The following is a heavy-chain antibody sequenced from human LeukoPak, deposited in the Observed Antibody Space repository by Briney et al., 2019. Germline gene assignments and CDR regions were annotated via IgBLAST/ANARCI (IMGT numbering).Heavy chain of an antibody. D-gene: IGHD6-19*01. V-gene: IGHV4-4*02. CDR1: GGSISSGDYY. CDR3: ARRLRQWLAYFDY. J-gene: IGHJ4*02. CDR2: IYHSGST. Sequence: SETLSLTCTVSGGSISSGDYYWSWVRQPPGKGLEWIGEIYHSGSTNYNPSLKSRVTISVDKSKNQFSLKLSSVTAADTAVYYCARRLRQWLAYFDYWGQGTLVTVSS.